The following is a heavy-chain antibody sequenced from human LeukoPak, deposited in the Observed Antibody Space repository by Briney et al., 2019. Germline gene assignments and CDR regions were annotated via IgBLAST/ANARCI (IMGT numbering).Heavy chain of an antibody. Sequence: APVKVSCKASGYTFTSYAMNWVRQAPGQGLEWMGWINTNTGNPTYAQGFTGRFVFSLDTSVSTTYLQISSLKAEDTAVYYCARAYQRLGELSLPNYWGQGTLVTVSS. D-gene: IGHD3-16*02. CDR3: ARAYQRLGELSLPNY. CDR1: GYTFTSYA. V-gene: IGHV7-4-1*02. J-gene: IGHJ4*02. CDR2: INTNTGNP.